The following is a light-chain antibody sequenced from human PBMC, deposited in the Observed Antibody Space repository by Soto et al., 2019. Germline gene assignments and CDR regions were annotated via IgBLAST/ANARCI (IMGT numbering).Light chain of an antibody. J-gene: IGLJ2*01. CDR3: GAWDDSLNGVV. CDR2: SND. Sequence: QSVLIQPPSASGTPGQRVTISCSGTTSNIGSNTVNWYQQVPGTAPKPLIFSNDQRPSGVPDRFSGSKSGTSASLAIGGLQSEDEADYYCGAWDDSLNGVVFGEGTKLTVL. CDR1: TSNIGSNT. V-gene: IGLV1-44*01.